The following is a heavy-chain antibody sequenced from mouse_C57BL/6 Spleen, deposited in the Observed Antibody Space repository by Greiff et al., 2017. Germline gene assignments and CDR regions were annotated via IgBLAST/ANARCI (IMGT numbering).Heavy chain of an antibody. CDR1: GYTFTSYW. V-gene: IGHV1-64*01. CDR2: IHPNSGST. Sequence: QVQLQQPGAELVKPGASVTLSCKASGYTFTSYWMHWVKQRPGQGLEWIGMIHPNSGSTNYNEKFKSKATLTVDKSSSTAYMQLSSLTSEDSAVYYCARARWDDDDAMDYWGQGTSVTVSS. D-gene: IGHD2-4*01. CDR3: ARARWDDDDAMDY. J-gene: IGHJ4*01.